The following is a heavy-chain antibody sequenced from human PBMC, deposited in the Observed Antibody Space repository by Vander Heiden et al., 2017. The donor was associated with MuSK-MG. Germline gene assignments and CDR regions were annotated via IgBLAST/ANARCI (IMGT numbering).Heavy chain of an antibody. CDR1: GLTFSTAW. D-gene: IGHD1-26*01. CDR3: TTDGGSYYNWYFDL. Sequence: EVQLVESGGGLVKPGGFLRLSCAASGLTFSTAWMSWVRQAPGKGLEWVGSIKSKTDGGTTDYAAPVKGRFTISRDDSKNTLYLQMNSLKTEDTAVYYCTTDGGSYYNWYFDLWGRGTLVTVSS. J-gene: IGHJ2*01. CDR2: IKSKTDGGTT. V-gene: IGHV3-15*01.